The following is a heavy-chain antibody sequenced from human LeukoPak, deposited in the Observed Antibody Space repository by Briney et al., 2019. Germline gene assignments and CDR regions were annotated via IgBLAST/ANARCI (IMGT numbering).Heavy chain of an antibody. V-gene: IGHV3-23*01. D-gene: IGHD1-14*01. J-gene: IGHJ4*02. CDR3: TTSPAPGVDY. CDR1: GFTFSSYA. Sequence: GGSLRLSCAASGFTFSSYAMSWVRQAPGKGLEWVSGISGRDDNTYYADSVKGRFTISRDDSENTLSLEMNSLKTEDTAVYYCTTSPAPGVDYWGQGTLVTVSS. CDR2: ISGRDDNT.